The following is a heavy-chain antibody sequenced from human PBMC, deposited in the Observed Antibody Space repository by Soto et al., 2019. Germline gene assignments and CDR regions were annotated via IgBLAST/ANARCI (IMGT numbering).Heavy chain of an antibody. D-gene: IGHD6-19*01. CDR3: ARRIAVAGIPSFWFDP. CDR1: GGSISSSSYY. CDR2: IYYSGST. Sequence: PSETLSLTCTVSGGSISSSSYYWGWIRQPPGKGLEWIGSIYYSGSTYYNPSLKSRVTISVDTSKNQFSLKLSSVTAADTAVYYCARRIAVAGIPSFWFDPWGQGTLVTVSS. J-gene: IGHJ5*02. V-gene: IGHV4-39*01.